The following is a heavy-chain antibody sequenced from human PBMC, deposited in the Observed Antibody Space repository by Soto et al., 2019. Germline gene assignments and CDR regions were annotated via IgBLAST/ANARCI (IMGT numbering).Heavy chain of an antibody. CDR1: GFTFSSYE. V-gene: IGHV3-48*03. CDR3: ARGLPGDFYYDSSGYLEQDDY. J-gene: IGHJ4*02. CDR2: ISSSGSTI. D-gene: IGHD3-22*01. Sequence: GGSLRLSCAASGFTFSSYEMNWVRQAPGKGLEWVSYISSSGSTIYYADSVKGRFTISRDNAKNSLYLQMNSLRAEVTAVYYCARGLPGDFYYDSSGYLEQDDYWGQGTLVTVSS.